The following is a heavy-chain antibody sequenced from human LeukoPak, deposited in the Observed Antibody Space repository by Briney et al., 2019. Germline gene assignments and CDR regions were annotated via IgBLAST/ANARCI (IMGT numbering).Heavy chain of an antibody. J-gene: IGHJ4*02. Sequence: KPSETLSLTCTVSGGSISSSSFYWGWIRQPPGKGLEWIGTIYYSGSAYYNPSLKSRVIISVDTSKNHFSLKLSPVTAADTAVYYCARDHYGVGYFDYWGQGTLVTVSS. CDR3: ARDHYGVGYFDY. CDR1: GGSISSSSFY. D-gene: IGHD4-17*01. CDR2: IYYSGSA. V-gene: IGHV4-39*02.